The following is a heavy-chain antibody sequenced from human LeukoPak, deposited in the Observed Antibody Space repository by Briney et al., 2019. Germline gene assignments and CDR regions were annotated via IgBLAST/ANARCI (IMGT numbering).Heavy chain of an antibody. CDR2: IIPIFGTE. CDR3: ARDRPGRYCSTISCYSASPFDP. V-gene: IGHV1-69*13. J-gene: IGHJ5*02. D-gene: IGHD2-2*02. Sequence: SVKVSCKASGGTGSRYPISWVRQAPGQGLEWMGGIIPIFGTENYAQKFQGRVTITADESTSTAYMELSSLRSEDTAVYYCARDRPGRYCSTISCYSASPFDPWGQGTLVTVSS. CDR1: GGTGSRYP.